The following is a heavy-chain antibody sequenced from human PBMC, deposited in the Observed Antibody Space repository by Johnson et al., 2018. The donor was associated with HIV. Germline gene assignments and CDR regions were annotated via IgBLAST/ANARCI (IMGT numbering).Heavy chain of an antibody. CDR1: GFTVSSNY. V-gene: IGHV3-53*01. CDR2: IYSGGST. J-gene: IGHJ3*02. Sequence: EVQLVESGGGLIQPVGSLRLSCAASGFTVSSNYMNWVRQAPGKGLEWVSVIYSGGSTYYADSVKGRFTISRDNSKNTLYLQMNSLRAEDTAVYYCTTDYTGADAFDIWGQGTMVTVSS. D-gene: IGHD2-8*01. CDR3: TTDYTGADAFDI.